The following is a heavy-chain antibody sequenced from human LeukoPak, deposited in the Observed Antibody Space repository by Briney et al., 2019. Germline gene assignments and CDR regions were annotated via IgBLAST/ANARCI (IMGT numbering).Heavy chain of an antibody. J-gene: IGHJ6*03. V-gene: IGHV4-39*07. CDR2: IYYSGST. CDR1: GGSISSSSYY. Sequence: SETLSLTCTVSGGSISSSSYYWGWIRQPPGKGLEWIGSIYYSGSTYYNPSLKSRVTISVVTSKNQFSLKLSSVTAADTAVYYCARAHYDSSGYYPGRYYYYMDVWGKGTTVTVSS. CDR3: ARAHYDSSGYYPGRYYYYMDV. D-gene: IGHD3-22*01.